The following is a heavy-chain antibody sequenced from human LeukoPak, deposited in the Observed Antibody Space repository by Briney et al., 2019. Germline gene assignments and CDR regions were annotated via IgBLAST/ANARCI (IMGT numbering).Heavy chain of an antibody. V-gene: IGHV3-7*01. J-gene: IGHJ4*02. Sequence: PGGSLRLSCAASGFTYSRNWMSWVPPAPGKGLEWLANINEDGSATYYVGTVKGPCTISRGNGKNSLYLQMNSRRAGATAVYYCARDAKYYFDSSGYHWGQGTQVTVSS. CDR3: ARDAKYYFDSSGYH. D-gene: IGHD3-22*01. CDR1: GFTYSRNW. CDR2: INEDGSAT.